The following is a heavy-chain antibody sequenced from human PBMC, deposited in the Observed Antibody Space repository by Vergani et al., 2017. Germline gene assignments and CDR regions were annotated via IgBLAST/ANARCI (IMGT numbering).Heavy chain of an antibody. D-gene: IGHD3-16*01. V-gene: IGHV1-69*13. CDR2: IIPIFGTA. CDR1: GYTFSTYG. J-gene: IGHJ6*02. Sequence: QVQLVQSGAEVKKPGASVKVSCKASGYTFSTYGISWVRQAPGQGLEWMGRIIPIFGTANYAQKFQGRVTITPDESPSPAYMELRSLRSEDTAVYYCARMIVRNYYYYGMDVWSQGTTVTVSS. CDR3: ARMIVRNYYYYGMDV.